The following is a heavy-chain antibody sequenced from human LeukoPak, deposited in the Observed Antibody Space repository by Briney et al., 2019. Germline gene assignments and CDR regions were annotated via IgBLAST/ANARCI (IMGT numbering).Heavy chain of an antibody. CDR1: GFTFSSYG. CDR3: AKGIVVPAAIGPFYGMDV. D-gene: IGHD2-2*02. CDR2: ISYDGSNK. Sequence: PGGSLRLSCAASGFTFSSYGMHWVRQAPGKGLEWVAVISYDGSNKYYADSVKGRFTISRDNFKNTLYLQMNSLRAEDTAVYYCAKGIVVPAAIGPFYGMDVWGQGTTVTVSS. J-gene: IGHJ6*02. V-gene: IGHV3-30*18.